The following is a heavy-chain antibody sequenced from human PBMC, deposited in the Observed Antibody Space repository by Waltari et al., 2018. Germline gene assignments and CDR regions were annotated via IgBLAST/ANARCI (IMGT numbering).Heavy chain of an antibody. Sequence: VQLVQSGAEVKRPGASLKVSCQASGYTFTSSAMHWVRQVPGQGLDWMGWINAGSGDTKYSQKFQARVTITRDTSASTAYMELSSLTSEDTAVYYCARVKGYSSNWYYFDYWGQGTLVTVSS. CDR1: GYTFTSSA. CDR2: INAGSGDT. CDR3: ARVKGYSSNWYYFDY. J-gene: IGHJ4*02. V-gene: IGHV1-3*01. D-gene: IGHD6-13*01.